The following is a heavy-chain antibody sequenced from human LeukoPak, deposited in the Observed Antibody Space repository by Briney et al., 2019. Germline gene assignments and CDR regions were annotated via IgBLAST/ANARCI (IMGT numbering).Heavy chain of an antibody. CDR2: IKLDGSEK. CDR1: GFTFGKYW. V-gene: IGHV3-7*03. D-gene: IGHD3/OR15-3a*01. J-gene: IGHJ4*02. CDR3: ARDQYDTWSRRGNFDS. Sequence: GGSLRLSCVASGFTFGKYWMSWVRQAPGKGLEWVANIKLDGSEKDYVDSVKGRFTISRDNTKNSLYLQMNSLRAEDTAVFYCARDQYDTWSRRGNFDSWGQGTLVIVSS.